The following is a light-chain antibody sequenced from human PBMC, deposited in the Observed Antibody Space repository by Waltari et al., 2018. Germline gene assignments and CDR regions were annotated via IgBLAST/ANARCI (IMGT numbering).Light chain of an antibody. V-gene: IGKV3-20*01. CDR3: QKYDFLPAT. CDR2: HTS. J-gene: IGKJ1*01. Sequence: EIVLAQSPDPLSVSPGERHPLSCGARQGVGKYLAWYQQRPGQAPRLLLYHTSIRATGIPDRFSGSGYGTDFSLTISRLEPEDFAVYYCQKYDFLPATFGQGTTVEIK. CDR1: QGVGKY.